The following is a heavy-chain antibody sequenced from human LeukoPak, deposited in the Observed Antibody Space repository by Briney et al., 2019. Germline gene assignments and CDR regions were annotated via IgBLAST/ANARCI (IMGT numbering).Heavy chain of an antibody. CDR2: INHSGST. D-gene: IGHD5-24*01. J-gene: IGHJ4*02. V-gene: IGHV4-34*01. CDR1: GGSFSGYY. Sequence: SETQSLTCAVYGGSFSGYYWSWLRQPPGKGLEWIGEINHSGSTNYNPSLKSRVTISVDTSKNQFSLKLSSVTAADTAVYYCARHRSKWLQSSFDYWGQGTLVTVSS. CDR3: ARHRSKWLQSSFDY.